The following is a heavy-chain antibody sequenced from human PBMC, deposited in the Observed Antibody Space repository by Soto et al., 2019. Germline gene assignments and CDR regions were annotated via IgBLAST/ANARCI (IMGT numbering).Heavy chain of an antibody. CDR1: GYSFTSYD. V-gene: IGHV1-8*01. Sequence: QVQMVQSGAEVKKPGASVKVSCRASGYSFTSYDVNWVRQATGQGLEWMGWMNPNSGNTAFAKKFQGIVTITRDNTIRTAYMELSGLTSEDTVVYYCARVPYTSYCSDGSCSYDAFDIWGQGTVVTVSS. J-gene: IGHJ3*02. CDR2: MNPNSGNT. D-gene: IGHD2-15*01. CDR3: ARVPYTSYCSDGSCSYDAFDI.